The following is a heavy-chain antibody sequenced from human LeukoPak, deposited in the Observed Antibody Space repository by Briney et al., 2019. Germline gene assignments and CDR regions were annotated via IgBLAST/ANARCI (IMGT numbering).Heavy chain of an antibody. CDR2: IYPVDSDT. Sequence: GESLKISCKGSGHSFSNYWIAWVRQMPGKGLEWMGTIYPVDSDTRYSPSFQGQVTISADKSISTAYLQWSSLKASDTAMYFCARLDTSGSDYFQYWGQGTLVTVSS. CDR3: ARLDTSGSDYFQY. CDR1: GHSFSNYW. D-gene: IGHD6-19*01. V-gene: IGHV5-51*01. J-gene: IGHJ1*01.